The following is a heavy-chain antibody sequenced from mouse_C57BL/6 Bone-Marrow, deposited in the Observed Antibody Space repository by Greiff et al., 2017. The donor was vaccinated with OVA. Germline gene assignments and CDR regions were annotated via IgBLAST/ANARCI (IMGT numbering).Heavy chain of an antibody. Sequence: EVQLQQSGPELVKPGASVKISCKASGYTFTDYYMNWVKQSHGKSLEWIGDINPNNGGTSYNQKFKGKATLTVDKSSSTAYMELRSLTSEDSAVYYCARVPYYDYESGAYWGQGTLVTVSA. V-gene: IGHV1-26*01. D-gene: IGHD2-4*01. CDR3: ARVPYYDYESGAY. J-gene: IGHJ3*01. CDR1: GYTFTDYY. CDR2: INPNNGGT.